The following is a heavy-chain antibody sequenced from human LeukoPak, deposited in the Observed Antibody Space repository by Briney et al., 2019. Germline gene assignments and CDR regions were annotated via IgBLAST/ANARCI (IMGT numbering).Heavy chain of an antibody. CDR3: ARVRSYDSSGYPFDY. V-gene: IGHV1-18*01. Sequence: GASVKVSCKASGYTFTSYGISWVRQAPGQGLEWMGWISAYNGNTNYAQKLQGRVTMTTDTSTSTAYMELRSLRSDDTAVYYCARVRSYDSSGYPFDYWGQGTLVTVSS. CDR2: ISAYNGNT. D-gene: IGHD3-22*01. J-gene: IGHJ4*02. CDR1: GYTFTSYG.